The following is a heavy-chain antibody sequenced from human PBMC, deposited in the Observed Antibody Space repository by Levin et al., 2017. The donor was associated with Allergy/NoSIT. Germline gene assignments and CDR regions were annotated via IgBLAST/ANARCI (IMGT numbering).Heavy chain of an antibody. CDR1: GFTFKTYD. CDR3: ARANMASRRPNKTYYYFYGMDV. D-gene: IGHD2-8*01. J-gene: IGHJ6*02. Sequence: SCSASGFTFKTYDMHWVRQAPGKGLEWVALIWYDGSKKYHAESVKGRFTIPRDNSKHTLHLQMNSLRAEDTAVYYCARANMASRRPNKTYYYFYGMDVWGQGTTVTVSS. V-gene: IGHV3-33*01. CDR2: IWYDGSKK.